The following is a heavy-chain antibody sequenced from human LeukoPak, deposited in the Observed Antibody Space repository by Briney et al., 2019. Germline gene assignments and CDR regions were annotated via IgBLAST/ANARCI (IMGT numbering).Heavy chain of an antibody. CDR1: GYTFTSYG. J-gene: IGHJ4*02. V-gene: IGHV1-18*01. Sequence: ASVKVSCKASGYTFTSYGISWVRQAPGQGLEWMGWISAYNGNTNYAQKLQGRVTMTTDTSTSTAYMELRSLRSDDTAVYYCARDRGPYCSGGSFYSIGCWGQGTLVTVSS. CDR3: ARDRGPYCSGGSFYSIGC. D-gene: IGHD2-15*01. CDR2: ISAYNGNT.